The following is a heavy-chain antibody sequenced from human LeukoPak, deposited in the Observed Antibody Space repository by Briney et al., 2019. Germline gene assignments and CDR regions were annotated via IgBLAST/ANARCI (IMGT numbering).Heavy chain of an antibody. CDR2: ISWNSGTI. CDR1: GFSFSRYW. Sequence: PGESLRLSCAASGFSFSRYWMSWVRQAPGKGLEWVSGISWNSGTIGYADSVKGRFTISRDNAKNSLYLQMNSLRDDDMALYYCARGNSGSYSQDWFDPWGQGTLVTVSS. D-gene: IGHD1-26*01. J-gene: IGHJ5*02. V-gene: IGHV3-9*03. CDR3: ARGNSGSYSQDWFDP.